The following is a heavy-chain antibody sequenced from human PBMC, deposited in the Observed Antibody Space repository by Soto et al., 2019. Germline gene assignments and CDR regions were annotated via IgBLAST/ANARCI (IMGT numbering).Heavy chain of an antibody. D-gene: IGHD2-15*01. V-gene: IGHV3-23*01. CDR2: INASGDNT. Sequence: EVQLLESGGGLVQPGGSLRLSCAASGFSFSSYAMSWVRQAPGKGLEWVSVINASGDNTYYADSVKGRFTSSRDNYKSTLYLQMNSLRAEDTAVYYCQSYCSGGSCYRTNAFVFWGQGTMVTVSS. CDR1: GFSFSSYA. J-gene: IGHJ3*01. CDR3: QSYCSGGSCYRTNAFVF.